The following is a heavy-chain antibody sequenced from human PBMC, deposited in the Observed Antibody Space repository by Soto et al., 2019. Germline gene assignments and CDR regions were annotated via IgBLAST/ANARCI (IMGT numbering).Heavy chain of an antibody. CDR1: GFTFSDYN. Sequence: PGGSLRLSCAASGFTFSDYNMNWVRQAPGKGLEWVSSISPSSTYIYYADSVKGRFTISRDNAKNSLYLQINSRRAGDTAVYYCARDFTFGEYPLEYWGQGTPVTVSS. CDR2: ISPSSTYI. J-gene: IGHJ4*02. V-gene: IGHV3-21*01. CDR3: ARDFTFGEYPLEY. D-gene: IGHD4-17*01.